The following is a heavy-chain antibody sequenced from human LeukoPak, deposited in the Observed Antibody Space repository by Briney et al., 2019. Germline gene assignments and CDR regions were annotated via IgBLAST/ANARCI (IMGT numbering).Heavy chain of an antibody. J-gene: IGHJ4*02. D-gene: IGHD2-2*01. CDR2: IYTSGST. CDR3: ARIHGTYCSSTSCYPAYYFDY. V-gene: IGHV4-4*07. CDR1: GGSISSYY. Sequence: PSETLFLTCTVSGGSISSYYWSWIRQPAGKGLEWIGRIYTSGSTNYNPSLKSRVTMSLDTSKNQFSLKLSSVTAADTAVYYCARIHGTYCSSTSCYPAYYFDYWGQGTLVTVSS.